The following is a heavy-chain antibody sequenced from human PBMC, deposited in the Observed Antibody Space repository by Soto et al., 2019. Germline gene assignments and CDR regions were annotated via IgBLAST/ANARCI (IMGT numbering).Heavy chain of an antibody. J-gene: IGHJ4*02. Sequence: PGGSLRLSCAASGFTYSSYSMNWVRQAPGKGLEWVSSISSSSSYIYYADSVKGRFTISRDNAKNSLYLQMNSLRAEDTAVYYCASDILTGPYLDYWGQGALVTVSS. CDR3: ASDILTGPYLDY. CDR1: GFTYSSYS. CDR2: ISSSSSYI. D-gene: IGHD3-9*01. V-gene: IGHV3-21*01.